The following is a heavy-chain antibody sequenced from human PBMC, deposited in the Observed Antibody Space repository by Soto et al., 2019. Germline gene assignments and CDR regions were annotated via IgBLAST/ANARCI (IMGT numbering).Heavy chain of an antibody. CDR3: ARAYYSDSTVWS. J-gene: IGHJ5*02. D-gene: IGHD3-22*01. V-gene: IGHV4-59*08. CDR1: GDSMSRYY. CDR2: IHYRGAT. Sequence: SETLSLTCTVSGDSMSRYYWSWIRQPPGKGLEWIGYIHYRGATNYNVSLESRVTISVDTSKNQFSLKLSSVTAADTAVYYCARAYYSDSTVWSWGQGTLVTVSS.